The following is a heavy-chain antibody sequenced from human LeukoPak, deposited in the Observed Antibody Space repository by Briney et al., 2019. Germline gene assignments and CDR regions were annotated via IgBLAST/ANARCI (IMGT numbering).Heavy chain of an antibody. CDR3: ARGLRGIVVVPAAIGRNSIAANLYYFDY. CDR1: GGSFSGYY. Sequence: SETLSLTCAVYGGSFSGYYWSWIRQPPGKGLEWIGEINHSGSTNYNPSLKSRVTISVDTSKNQFSLKLSSVTAADTAVYYCARGLRGIVVVPAAIGRNSIAANLYYFDYWGQGTLVTVSS. D-gene: IGHD2-2*02. V-gene: IGHV4-34*01. J-gene: IGHJ4*02. CDR2: INHSGST.